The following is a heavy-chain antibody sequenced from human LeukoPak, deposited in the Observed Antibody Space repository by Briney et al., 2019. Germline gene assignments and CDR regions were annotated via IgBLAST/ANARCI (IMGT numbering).Heavy chain of an antibody. J-gene: IGHJ1*01. Sequence: PSETLSLTCAVYGGSLSGYYWSWIRQPPGKGLEWIGEINHSGSTNYNPSLKSRVTISVDTSKNQFSLKLSSVTAADTAVYYCARVTSGRYNWNYGYFQHWGQGTLVTVSS. D-gene: IGHD1-7*01. CDR2: INHSGST. CDR1: GGSLSGYY. CDR3: ARVTSGRYNWNYGYFQH. V-gene: IGHV4-34*01.